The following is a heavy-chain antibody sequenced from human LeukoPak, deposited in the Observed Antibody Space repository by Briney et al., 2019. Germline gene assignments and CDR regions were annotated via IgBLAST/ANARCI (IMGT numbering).Heavy chain of an antibody. CDR1: GGSISSYY. CDR3: ARQSGALVSGYPRGGMYDY. J-gene: IGHJ4*02. D-gene: IGHD3-3*01. Sequence: SETLSLTCTVSGGSISSYYWSWIRQPPGKGLEWIGYIYYSGSTNYNPSLKSRVTISVDTSKNQFSLKLSSVTAADTAVYYCARQSGALVSGYPRGGMYDYWGQGTLVTVSS. CDR2: IYYSGST. V-gene: IGHV4-59*01.